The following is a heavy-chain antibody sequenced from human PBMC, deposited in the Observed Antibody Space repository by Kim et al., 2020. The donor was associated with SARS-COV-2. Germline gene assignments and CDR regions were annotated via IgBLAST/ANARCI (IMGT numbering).Heavy chain of an antibody. Sequence: SETLSLTCAVYGGSFSGYYWSWIRQPPGKGLEWIGEINHSGSTNYNPSLKSRVTISVDTSKNQFSLKLSSVTAADTAVYYCATTAYGATIKALYSSGWYFSYWGQGTLVTVSS. CDR3: ATTAYGATIKALYSSGWYFSY. CDR1: GGSFSGYY. CDR2: INHSGST. J-gene: IGHJ4*02. D-gene: IGHD6-19*01. V-gene: IGHV4-34*01.